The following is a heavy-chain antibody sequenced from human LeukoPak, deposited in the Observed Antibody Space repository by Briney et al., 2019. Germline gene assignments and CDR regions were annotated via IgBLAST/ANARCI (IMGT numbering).Heavy chain of an antibody. CDR3: AANWNCDY. V-gene: IGHV3-23*01. CDR1: GFTFSSYA. Sequence: GGSLRLSCAASGFTFSSYAMSWVRQAPGKGLEWVSAISGSGGSTYYADSVKGRFTISRDNSKNTVSLQMNTLRVEDTAVYYCAANWNCDYWGQGTPVTVSS. D-gene: IGHD1-20*01. CDR2: ISGSGGST. J-gene: IGHJ4*02.